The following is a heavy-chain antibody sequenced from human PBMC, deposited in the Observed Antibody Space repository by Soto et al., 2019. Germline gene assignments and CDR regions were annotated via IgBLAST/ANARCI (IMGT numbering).Heavy chain of an antibody. D-gene: IGHD1-1*01. J-gene: IGHJ5*02. CDR3: VRDGTKTLRDWFDP. CDR2: IYATGTT. CDR1: GASISGFS. V-gene: IGHV4-4*07. Sequence: SETLSLTCTVSGASISGFSWSWIRKSAGKGLEWVGRIYATGTTDYNPSLKSRVMMSVDTSKKQFSLKLRSVTAADTAVYYCVRDGTKTLRDWFDPWGQGISVTVSS.